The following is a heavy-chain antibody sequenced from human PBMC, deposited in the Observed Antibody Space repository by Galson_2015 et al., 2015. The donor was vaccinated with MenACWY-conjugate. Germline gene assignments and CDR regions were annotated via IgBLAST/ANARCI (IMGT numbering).Heavy chain of an antibody. J-gene: IGHJ5*02. CDR2: ISGSGGST. D-gene: IGHD3-10*01. V-gene: IGHV3-23*01. Sequence: LRLSCAASGFTFSSYAMSWVRQAPGKGLEWVSAISGSGGSTYYADSVKGRFTISRDNSKNTLYLQMNSLRAEDTAVYYCAKDPLLWFGELSYWFDPWGQGTLVTVSS. CDR3: AKDPLLWFGELSYWFDP. CDR1: GFTFSSYA.